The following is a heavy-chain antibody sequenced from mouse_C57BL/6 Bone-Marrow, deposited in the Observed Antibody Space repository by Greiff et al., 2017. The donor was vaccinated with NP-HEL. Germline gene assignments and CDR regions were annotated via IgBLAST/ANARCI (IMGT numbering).Heavy chain of an antibody. CDR1: GYTFTSYW. D-gene: IGHD3-2*01. CDR3: ARGLLTGYYFDY. Sequence: QVQLKQPGAELVRPGSSVKLSCKASGYTFTSYWMDWVKQRPGQGLEWIGNIYPSDSETHYNQKFKDKATLTVDKSSSTAYMQLSSLTSEDSAVYYCARGLLTGYYFDYWGQGTTLTVSS. CDR2: IYPSDSET. J-gene: IGHJ2*01. V-gene: IGHV1-61*01.